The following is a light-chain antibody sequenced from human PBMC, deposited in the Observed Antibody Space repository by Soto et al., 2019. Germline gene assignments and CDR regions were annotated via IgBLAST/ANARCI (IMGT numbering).Light chain of an antibody. Sequence: QPVLTQPPSVSGAPGQRVTISCTGSSSNIGAGYDVHWYQQLPGTAPKLLIYGNSNRPSGVPDRFSGSKSGTSASLAITGLRAEEEADYSSQSYDGSLRGSVVFGGGPQLPVL. J-gene: IGLJ2*01. CDR1: SSNIGAGYD. V-gene: IGLV1-40*01. CDR3: QSYDGSLRGSVV. CDR2: GNS.